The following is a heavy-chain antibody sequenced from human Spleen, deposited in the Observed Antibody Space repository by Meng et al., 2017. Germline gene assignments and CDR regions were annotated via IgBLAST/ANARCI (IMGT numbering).Heavy chain of an antibody. V-gene: IGHV3-33*08. CDR2: IWYDGSNK. CDR3: ARVPYSGSYYYYGRDV. Sequence: GESLKISCAASGFTFTNYAMSWVRQAPGKGLEWVAVIWYDGSNKYYADSVKGRFTISRDNSKDTLYLQMNSLKAEDTAVHYCARVPYSGSYYYYGRDVWGQETTVTVSS. CDR1: GFTFTNYA. J-gene: IGHJ6*02. D-gene: IGHD1-26*01.